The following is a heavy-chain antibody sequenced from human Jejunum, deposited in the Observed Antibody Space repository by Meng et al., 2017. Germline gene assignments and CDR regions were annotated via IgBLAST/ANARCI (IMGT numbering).Heavy chain of an antibody. J-gene: IGHJ3*01. V-gene: IGHV3-23*01. CDR3: AKDPNGDYLGAFDF. Sequence: GGSLRLSCAASGFTFTNYAIIWIRPAPGKGLEWVSSITGNGGGTHYAESVKGRFSISRDNSKNMVFLQMNSLRDEDTAVYFCAKDPNGDYLGAFDFWGQGTMVTVSS. CDR2: ITGNGGGT. CDR1: GFTFTNYA. D-gene: IGHD4-17*01.